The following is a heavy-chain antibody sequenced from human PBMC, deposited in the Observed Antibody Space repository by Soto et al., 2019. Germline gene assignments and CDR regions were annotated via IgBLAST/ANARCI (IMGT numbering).Heavy chain of an antibody. CDR2: IIPIFGTA. CDR1: GGTFSSYA. CDR3: VRCSSTSCKDYYYYGMDV. V-gene: IGHV1-69*13. D-gene: IGHD2-2*01. Sequence: GASVKVSCKASGGTFSSYAISWVRQAPGQGLEWMGGIIPIFGTANYAQKFQGRVTITADESTSTAYMELSSLRSEDTAVYYCVRCSSTSCKDYYYYGMDVWGQGTTVTVSS. J-gene: IGHJ6*02.